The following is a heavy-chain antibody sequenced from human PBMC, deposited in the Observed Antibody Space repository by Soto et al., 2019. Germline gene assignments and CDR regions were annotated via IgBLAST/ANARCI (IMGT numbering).Heavy chain of an antibody. V-gene: IGHV3-23*01. D-gene: IGHD5-12*01. J-gene: IGHJ5*02. Sequence: VGSLRLSCAASGFTFSSYAMNWVRQAPGKGLEWISVISNSGHSAYYADSVEGRFTISRDNSKNTLYLQIKSLRAEDTAAYYCAKGGPTFLNWFGPWGQGTLVTVSS. CDR2: ISNSGHSA. CDR3: AKGGPTFLNWFGP. CDR1: GFTFSSYA.